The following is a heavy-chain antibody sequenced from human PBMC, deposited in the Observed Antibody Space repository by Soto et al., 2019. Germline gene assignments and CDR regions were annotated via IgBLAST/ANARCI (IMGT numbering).Heavy chain of an antibody. CDR3: ARDKDTTMVTPPDY. Sequence: PWGFRRLSCVACGLIFSSYAMHWDRQASGKGLEWVAVISYDGSNKYYADSVKGRFTISRDNSKNTLYLQMNSLRADDTAVYYCARDKDTTMVTPPDYWGQRTLVTVSS. CDR1: GLIFSSYA. J-gene: IGHJ4*02. CDR2: ISYDGSNK. V-gene: IGHV3-30-3*01. D-gene: IGHD5-12*01.